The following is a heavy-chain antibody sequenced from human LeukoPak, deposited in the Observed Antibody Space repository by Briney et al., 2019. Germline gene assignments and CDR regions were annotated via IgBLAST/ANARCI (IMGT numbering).Heavy chain of an antibody. CDR1: GGSISSYY. CDR2: IYTSGST. J-gene: IGHJ3*02. CDR3: ARVRGYDFWSGQANDAFAI. V-gene: IGHV4-4*07. Sequence: ASETLSLTCTVSGGSISSYYWSWIRQPAGKELEWIGRIYTSGSTNYNPSLKSRVTMSVDTSKNQFSLKLSSVTAADTAVYYCARVRGYDFWSGQANDAFAIWGQGTMVTVSS. D-gene: IGHD3-3*01.